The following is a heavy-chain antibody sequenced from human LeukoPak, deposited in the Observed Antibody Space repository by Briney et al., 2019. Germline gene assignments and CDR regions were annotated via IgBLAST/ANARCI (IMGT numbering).Heavy chain of an antibody. CDR3: VRQYCSGISCYKAADY. CDR1: GYSFTSYW. V-gene: IGHV5-51*01. J-gene: IGHJ4*02. CDR2: IYPGDSDT. D-gene: IGHD2-15*01. Sequence: GESLKISCKGSGYSFTSYWIGWVRQMPGKGLEWMGIIYPGDSDTRYSPSFQGQVTISADKSISTAYLQWSSLKASDTAMYYCVRQYCSGISCYKAADYWGQGTLVTVSS.